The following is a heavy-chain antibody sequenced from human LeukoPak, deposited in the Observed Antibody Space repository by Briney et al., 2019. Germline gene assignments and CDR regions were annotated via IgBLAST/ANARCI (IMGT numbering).Heavy chain of an antibody. CDR1: GFTFSTYW. D-gene: IGHD6-13*01. Sequence: GSSLRLSCAASGFTFSTYWMHWVRQAPGKGLVWVSQINTDGNSTTYADSVKGRFTVSRDNAKNTLYLQMNSLRAEDTAVYYCARELASGDWGQGTLVTVSS. V-gene: IGHV3-74*01. J-gene: IGHJ4*02. CDR3: ARELASGD. CDR2: INTDGNST.